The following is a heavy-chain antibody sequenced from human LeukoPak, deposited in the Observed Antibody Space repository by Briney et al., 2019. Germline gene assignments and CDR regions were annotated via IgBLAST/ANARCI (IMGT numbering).Heavy chain of an antibody. CDR1: GYSISSGYY. Sequence: SETLSLTCTVSGYSISSGYYWGWIRQPPGKRLEWIGSIYHSGSTYYNPSLKSRVTISVDTSKNQFSLKLSSVTAADTAVYYCARYGYCTNGVGLCFDYWGQGTLVTVSS. CDR3: ARYGYCTNGVGLCFDY. V-gene: IGHV4-38-2*02. J-gene: IGHJ4*02. CDR2: IYHSGST. D-gene: IGHD2-8*01.